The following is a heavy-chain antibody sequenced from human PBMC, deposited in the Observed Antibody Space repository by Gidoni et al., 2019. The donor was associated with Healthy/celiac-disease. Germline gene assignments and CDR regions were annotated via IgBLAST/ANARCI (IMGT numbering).Heavy chain of an antibody. D-gene: IGHD3-16*01. J-gene: IGHJ6*03. CDR3: ARADPPGGYYYYYMDV. V-gene: IGHV3-21*01. CDR2: ISSSSSYI. CDR1: AFPFSSYS. Sequence: EVQLVESGGALVKPGGSLRLSCAASAFPFSSYSMNWVRQPLGKGLEWVSSISSSSSYIYYADSVKGRFTISRDNAKNSLYLQMNSRRAEDTAVYYCARADPPGGYYYYYMDVWGKGTTVTVSS.